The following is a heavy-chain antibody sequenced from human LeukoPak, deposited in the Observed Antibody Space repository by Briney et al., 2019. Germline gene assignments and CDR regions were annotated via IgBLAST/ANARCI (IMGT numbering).Heavy chain of an antibody. V-gene: IGHV1-46*01. D-gene: IGHD2-15*01. CDR3: ARDRGNGYCSGGSCYDLGFLDY. CDR2: INPSGGST. J-gene: IGHJ4*02. CDR1: GYTFTSYY. Sequence: GASVKVSCKASGYTFTSYYMHWVRQAPGQGLKWMGIINPSGGSTSYAQKFQGRVTMTRDTSTSTVYMELSSLRSEDTAVYYCARDRGNGYCSGGSCYDLGFLDYWGQGTLVTVSS.